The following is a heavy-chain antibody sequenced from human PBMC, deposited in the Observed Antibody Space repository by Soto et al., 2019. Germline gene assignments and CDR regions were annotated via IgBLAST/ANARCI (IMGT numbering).Heavy chain of an antibody. J-gene: IGHJ4*02. CDR1: GFSLSSTRMA. Sequence: QITLKESGPTLVKPTQTLTLTCTVSGFSLSSTRMAVGWIRQPPGKALEWLALIYWDDDKRYSPFLKSRLTITKDTSKNQVVLTMPNMDPVDTARYYCAHIVVAGLGYYFDYWGQGTLVTVSS. CDR3: AHIVVAGLGYYFDY. V-gene: IGHV2-5*02. D-gene: IGHD6-19*01. CDR2: IYWDDDK.